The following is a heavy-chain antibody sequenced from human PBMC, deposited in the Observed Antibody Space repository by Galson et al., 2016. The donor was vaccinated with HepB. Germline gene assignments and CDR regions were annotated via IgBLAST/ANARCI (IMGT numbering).Heavy chain of an antibody. V-gene: IGHV3-11*06. CDR2: IRSSGSDA. CDR1: GFAFNNYY. D-gene: IGHD3-10*01. Sequence: LRLSCAASGFAFNNYYMAWIRQAPGKGLEWVSYIRSSGSDANYADSVKGRFTISRDNAKNSLSLQMNSLRAEDTAVYFCARGRSGSGRAYYYYMDVWGNGTTVTVSS. CDR3: ARGRSGSGRAYYYYMDV. J-gene: IGHJ6*03.